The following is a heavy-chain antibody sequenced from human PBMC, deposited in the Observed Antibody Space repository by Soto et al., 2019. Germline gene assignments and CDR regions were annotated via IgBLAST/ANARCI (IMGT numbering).Heavy chain of an antibody. D-gene: IGHD1-26*01. J-gene: IGHJ4*02. Sequence: PGGSLRLSCAASGFTFTDYWMSWVRQAPGKGLEWVANLNQGGTEKNYLDSVKGRFTISRDNTKNSVYLQLNSLRAEDTAMYYRARDRFIGTYYVKGVTYVCEHWGQEAPVIVSS. CDR2: LNQGGTEK. CDR3: ARDRFIGTYYVKGVTYVCEH. V-gene: IGHV3-7*03. CDR1: GFTFTDYW.